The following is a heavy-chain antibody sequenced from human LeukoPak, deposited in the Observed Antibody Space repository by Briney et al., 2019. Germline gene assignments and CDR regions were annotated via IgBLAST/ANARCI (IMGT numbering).Heavy chain of an antibody. J-gene: IGHJ3*02. D-gene: IGHD2-8*01. Sequence: SVKVSCKASGGTFSSYAISWVRQAPGQGLEWMGGIIPIFGTANYAQKFQGRVTITTDESTSTAYMELSSLRSEDTAVYYCARGRLMSPGAFDIWGQGTMVTVCS. CDR3: ARGRLMSPGAFDI. CDR2: IIPIFGTA. CDR1: GGTFSSYA. V-gene: IGHV1-69*05.